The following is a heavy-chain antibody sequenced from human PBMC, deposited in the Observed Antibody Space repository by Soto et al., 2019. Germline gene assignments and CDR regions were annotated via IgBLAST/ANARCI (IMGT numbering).Heavy chain of an antibody. CDR3: ARLYSSGWYWYFDL. Sequence: QVQLQESGPGLVKPSETLSLTCTVSGGSISSCYWSWIRQPPGKGLEWIGYIYYSGSTNYNPSLKSRVTISVDTSKNQFSLKLSSVTAADTAVYYCARLYSSGWYWYFDLWGRGTLVTVSS. CDR1: GGSISSCY. D-gene: IGHD6-19*01. V-gene: IGHV4-59*01. J-gene: IGHJ2*01. CDR2: IYYSGST.